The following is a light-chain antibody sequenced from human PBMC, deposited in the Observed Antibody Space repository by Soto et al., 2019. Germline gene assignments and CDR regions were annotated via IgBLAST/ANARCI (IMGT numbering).Light chain of an antibody. J-gene: IGKJ2*01. CDR2: GAS. CDR1: QSVRDN. CDR3: QQHNDWPPCT. Sequence: ETLLTQSPATLSVSPGERATLSCRASQSVRDNLAWYQQKPGQAPRLLIYGASTRAPGIPDRFSGSGFGTEFSLPSSSLESSAFAFYYCQQHNDWPPCTFGQGTKLEIK. V-gene: IGKV3-15*01.